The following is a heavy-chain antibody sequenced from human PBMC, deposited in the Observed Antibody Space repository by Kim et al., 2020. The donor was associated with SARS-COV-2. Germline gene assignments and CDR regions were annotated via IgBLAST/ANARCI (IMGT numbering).Heavy chain of an antibody. CDR2: MNSNSGNT. CDR1: GYTFTSYT. Sequence: ASVKVSCKASGYTFTSYTMHWVRQATGQGLEWMGWMNSNSGNTGYAQKFQGRVTMTRNTSISTAYMELSSLRSEDTAVYYCARGRKEWLLGPLLWYYYMDVWGKGTTVTVSS. CDR3: ARGRKEWLLGPLLWYYYMDV. D-gene: IGHD3-3*01. V-gene: IGHV1-8*02. J-gene: IGHJ6*03.